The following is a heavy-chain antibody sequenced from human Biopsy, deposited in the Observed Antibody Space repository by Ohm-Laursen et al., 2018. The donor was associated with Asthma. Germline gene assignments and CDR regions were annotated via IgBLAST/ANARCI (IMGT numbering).Heavy chain of an antibody. CDR2: ISVYNGNT. Sequence: SVKVSCKTSGYTFNSADITWVRQAPGQGLEWMGWISVYNGNTKVAQKLQDRVTMITDTSTSTTYMELRSLRSDDTAVYFCARAVDYSHYYGIDVWGQGTTVTVS. D-gene: IGHD3-10*01. V-gene: IGHV1-18*01. J-gene: IGHJ6*02. CDR3: ARAVDYSHYYGIDV. CDR1: GYTFNSAD.